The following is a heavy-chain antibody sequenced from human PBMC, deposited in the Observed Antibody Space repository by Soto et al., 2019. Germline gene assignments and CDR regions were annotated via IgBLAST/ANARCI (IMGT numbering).Heavy chain of an antibody. CDR2: IIPIFGTA. Sequence: QVQLVQSGAEVKKPGCSVKVSCKASGGTFSSYAISWVRQAPGQGLEWMGGIIPIFGTANYAQKFQGRVTITADESTSTAYMELSGLRSEDTAVYYCARGAEVAARATFDYWGQGTLVTVSS. CDR3: ARGAEVAARATFDY. J-gene: IGHJ4*02. V-gene: IGHV1-69*01. CDR1: GGTFSSYA. D-gene: IGHD2-15*01.